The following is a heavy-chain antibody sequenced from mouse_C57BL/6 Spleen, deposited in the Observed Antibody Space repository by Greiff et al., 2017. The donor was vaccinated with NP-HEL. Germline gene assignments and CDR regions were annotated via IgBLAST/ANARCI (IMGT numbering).Heavy chain of an antibody. CDR1: GYTFTDYY. CDR2: IYPGSGNT. Sequence: QVQLQQSGAELVRPGASVKLSCKASGYTFTDYYINWVKQRPGQGLEWIARIYPGSGNTYYNEKFKGKATLTAEKSSSTAYMQLSSLTSEDSAVYICARFYSNYLFFDYWGQGTTLTVSS. D-gene: IGHD2-5*01. J-gene: IGHJ2*01. V-gene: IGHV1-76*01. CDR3: ARFYSNYLFFDY.